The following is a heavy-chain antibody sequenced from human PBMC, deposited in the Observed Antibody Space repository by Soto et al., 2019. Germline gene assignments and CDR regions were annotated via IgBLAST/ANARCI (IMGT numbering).Heavy chain of an antibody. J-gene: IGHJ5*02. CDR2: IVPMFGTA. V-gene: IGHV1-69*05. CDR3: ARDGDPQSAFWSGPLGGGRFDP. CDR1: GGTFGNSA. D-gene: IGHD3-3*01. Sequence: QVQLVQSGAEVKKPGSSVNVSCKTSGGTFGNSAVTWVRQAPGQGLEWLGGIVPMFGTANYAQKFQGRVTITPYESTITAYMELSSLNTDDTAVYYCARDGDPQSAFWSGPLGGGRFDPWGQGTLVTVSS.